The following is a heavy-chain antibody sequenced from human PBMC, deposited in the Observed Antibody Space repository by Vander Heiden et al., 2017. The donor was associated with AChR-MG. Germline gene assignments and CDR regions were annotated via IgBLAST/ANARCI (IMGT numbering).Heavy chain of an antibody. D-gene: IGHD2-8*01. CDR3: ARGKGDEIDDLLYRKDYFDY. Sequence: EVQLVASGGGLVQPGGSLRLSRPAPGFTSSSSWLSGVRQDPGKGLEWVANIKQDGSEKYYVDSVKGRFTIARDNAKNSLYLQMNSLRAEDTAVYYCARGKGDEIDDLLYRKDYFDYWGQGTLVTVSS. V-gene: IGHV3-7*01. J-gene: IGHJ4*02. CDR1: GFTSSSSW. CDR2: IKQDGSEK.